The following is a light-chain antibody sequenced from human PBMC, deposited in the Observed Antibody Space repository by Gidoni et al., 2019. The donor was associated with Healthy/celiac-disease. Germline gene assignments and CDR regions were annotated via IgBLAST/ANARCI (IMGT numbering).Light chain of an antibody. CDR1: KLGDKY. Sequence: SYALTQPTSVSVSPGQTASITCPGDKLGDKYACWYQQKPGQSPLLVIYQDSTRPSGIPERFSGSNSGNTATLTISGTQAMDEADYYCQAWDSSTYVFGTGTKVTVL. V-gene: IGLV3-1*01. CDR2: QDS. J-gene: IGLJ1*01. CDR3: QAWDSSTYV.